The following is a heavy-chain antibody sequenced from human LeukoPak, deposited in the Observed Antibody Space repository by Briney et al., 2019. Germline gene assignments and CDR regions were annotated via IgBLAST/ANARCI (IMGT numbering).Heavy chain of an antibody. CDR1: GGSISSSNW. V-gene: IGHV4-4*02. D-gene: IGHD1-26*01. Sequence: SETLSLTCAVSGGSISSSNWWSWVRQPPGKGLEWIGEIYHSGSTNYNPSLKSRVTISVDKSKNQFSLKLSSVTAADTAVYYCARDTLGATFPGAFDIWGQGTMVTVSS. CDR3: ARDTLGATFPGAFDI. J-gene: IGHJ3*02. CDR2: IYHSGST.